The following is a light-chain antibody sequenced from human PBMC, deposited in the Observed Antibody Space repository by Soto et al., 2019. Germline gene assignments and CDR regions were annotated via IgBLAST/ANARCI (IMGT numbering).Light chain of an antibody. Sequence: EIVLTQSPGTLSLSPGERATLSCRASQSVGGSYLAWFQQKPGQAPRLLIYVASTRATGVPDRFSGSGSATDFSLTINRLEPEDVAVYYCQHYGSSPWTFGQGTKVEIK. CDR2: VAS. V-gene: IGKV3-20*01. CDR3: QHYGSSPWT. CDR1: QSVGGSY. J-gene: IGKJ1*01.